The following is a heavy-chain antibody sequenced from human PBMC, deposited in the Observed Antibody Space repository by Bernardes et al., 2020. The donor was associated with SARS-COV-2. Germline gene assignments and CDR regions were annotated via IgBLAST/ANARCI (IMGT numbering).Heavy chain of an antibody. D-gene: IGHD1-26*01. J-gene: IGHJ6*02. CDR3: ARMTSSDGGLGHYGVDV. CDR2: IYYSGSS. Sequence: SETLSLTCTVSGGSINTYYLTWVRQPPGKGLEWVGYIYYSGSSNYNPSYYGGVTKYNPDMKNRVTISVDTSKKQFSLKVSSVTAADTAAYYCARMTSSDGGLGHYGVDVWGQGTTVIVSS. CDR1: GGSINTYY. V-gene: IGHV4-59*01.